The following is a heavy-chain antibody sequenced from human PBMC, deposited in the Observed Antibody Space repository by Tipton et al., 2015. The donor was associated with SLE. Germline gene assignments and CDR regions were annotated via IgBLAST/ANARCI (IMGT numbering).Heavy chain of an antibody. CDR2: IYHSGST. Sequence: TLSLTCAVSGYSISSGYYWGWIRQPPGKGLEWIGSIYHSGSTYYNPSLKSRVTISVDTSKNQFSLKLSSVTAADTAVYYCARENGLLWFGETYNWFDPWGQGTLVSVSA. CDR1: GYSISSGYY. D-gene: IGHD3-10*01. V-gene: IGHV4-38-2*02. J-gene: IGHJ5*02. CDR3: ARENGLLWFGETYNWFDP.